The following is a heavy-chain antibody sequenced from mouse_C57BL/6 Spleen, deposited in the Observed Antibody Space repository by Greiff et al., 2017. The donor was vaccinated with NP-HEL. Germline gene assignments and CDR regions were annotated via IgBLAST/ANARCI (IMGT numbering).Heavy chain of an antibody. CDR3: AIPYGNYAMDY. CDR2: IHPNSGST. D-gene: IGHD2-1*01. CDR1: GYTFTSYW. J-gene: IGHJ4*01. Sequence: QVQLQQPGAELVKPGASVKLSCKASGYTFTSYWMHWVKQRPGQGLEWIGMIHPNSGSTNYNEKLKSKATLTVDKSSSTAYMQLSSLTSEDSAVYYCAIPYGNYAMDYWGQGTSVTVSS. V-gene: IGHV1-64*01.